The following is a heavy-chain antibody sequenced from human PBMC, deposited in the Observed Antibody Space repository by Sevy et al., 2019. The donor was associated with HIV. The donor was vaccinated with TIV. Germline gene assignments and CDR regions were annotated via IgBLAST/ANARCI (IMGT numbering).Heavy chain of an antibody. V-gene: IGHV1-69*13. Sequence: ASVKVSCKASGGTFSSYAISWVRQAPGQGLEWMGGIIPIFGTANYAQTFQGRVTITADESTSTAYMELSSLRSEDTAVYYCARTVAGRGGWFDPWGQGTLVTVSS. J-gene: IGHJ5*02. D-gene: IGHD6-19*01. CDR3: ARTVAGRGGWFDP. CDR2: IIPIFGTA. CDR1: GGTFSSYA.